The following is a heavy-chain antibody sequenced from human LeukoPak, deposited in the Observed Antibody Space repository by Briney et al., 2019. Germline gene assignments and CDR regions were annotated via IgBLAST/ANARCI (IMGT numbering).Heavy chain of an antibody. V-gene: IGHV1-69*04. CDR2: IIPILGIV. Sequence: GASVKVSCNASGGTFISYAISWVRQAPGQGLEWMGRIIPILGIVNYAQKFQGRVTITADKSTSTAYMELSSLRSEDTAVYYCARDGPRDCSGGSCYPDNYYYYGMDVWGQGTTVTVSS. CDR1: GGTFISYA. J-gene: IGHJ6*02. CDR3: ARDGPRDCSGGSCYPDNYYYYGMDV. D-gene: IGHD2-15*01.